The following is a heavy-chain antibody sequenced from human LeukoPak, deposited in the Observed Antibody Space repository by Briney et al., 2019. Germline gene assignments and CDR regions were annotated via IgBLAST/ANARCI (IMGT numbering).Heavy chain of an antibody. J-gene: IGHJ4*02. Sequence: ASVKVSCKVSGYTFTDYYMHWVQQAPGKGLERMGLVDPEDGETIYAEKFQGRVTITADTSTDTAYMELSSLRSEDTAVYYCATAYSSSSDFDYWGQGTLVTVSS. CDR1: GYTFTDYY. V-gene: IGHV1-69-2*01. D-gene: IGHD6-6*01. CDR2: VDPEDGET. CDR3: ATAYSSSSDFDY.